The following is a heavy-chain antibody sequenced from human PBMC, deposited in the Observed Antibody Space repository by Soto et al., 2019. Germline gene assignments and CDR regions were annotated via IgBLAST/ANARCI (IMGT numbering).Heavy chain of an antibody. CDR3: ARVQWLAAHL. CDR2: ITTSSTSI. J-gene: IGHJ3*01. CDR1: GFTFSSYT. Sequence: EVQLVESGGGLVKPGGSLRLSCAASGFTFSSYTMNWVRQAPGKGLEWVSTITTSSTSIYYADSVKGRFTISRDNAKNTLYLQMDSLRVEDTAVYYCARVQWLAAHLGGRGTLVTVSS. V-gene: IGHV3-21*01. D-gene: IGHD6-19*01.